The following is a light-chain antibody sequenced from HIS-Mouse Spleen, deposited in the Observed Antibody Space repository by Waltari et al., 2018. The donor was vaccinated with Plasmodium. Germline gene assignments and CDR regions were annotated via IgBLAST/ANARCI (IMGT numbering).Light chain of an antibody. Sequence: QSALTQPRSVSGSPGQSVTLSCTGTSSDVGGYNYVSWYHQHPGKAPKLMIYDASKRPSGVPDRCSGSKTGNTASLTISGLQAEDEADYYCCSYAGSYTYVFGTGTKVTVL. CDR1: SSDVGGYNY. V-gene: IGLV2-11*01. CDR2: DAS. J-gene: IGLJ1*01. CDR3: CSYAGSYTYV.